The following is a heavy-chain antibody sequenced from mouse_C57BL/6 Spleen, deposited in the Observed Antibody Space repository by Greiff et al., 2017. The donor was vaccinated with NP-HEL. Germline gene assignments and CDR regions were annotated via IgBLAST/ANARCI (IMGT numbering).Heavy chain of an antibody. V-gene: IGHV1-82*01. J-gene: IGHJ3*01. CDR1: GYAFSSSW. CDR3: ARTYYGNYDWFAY. Sequence: QVQLQQSGPELVKPGASVKISCKASGYAFSSSWMNWVKQRPGKGLEWIGRIYPGDGDTNYNGKFKGKATLTADKSSSTAYMQLSSLTSEDSAVYFCARTYYGNYDWFAYWGQGTLVTVSA. D-gene: IGHD2-10*01. CDR2: IYPGDGDT.